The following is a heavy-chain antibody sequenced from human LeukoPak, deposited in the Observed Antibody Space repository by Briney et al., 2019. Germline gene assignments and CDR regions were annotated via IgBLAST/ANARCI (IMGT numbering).Heavy chain of an antibody. CDR3: ARDNGDYRSIYYYMDV. CDR1: GGSINSGGSY. CDR2: IYYSWSS. D-gene: IGHD4-11*01. Sequence: SETLSLTCTVSGGSINSGGSYWSWIRQHPGKGLEWIGCIYYSWSSYYNPPLKSRVTLSLDTSKNQFSLKLSSVTAADTAVYYCARDNGDYRSIYYYMDVWGKGTTVTVSS. V-gene: IGHV4-31*03. J-gene: IGHJ6*03.